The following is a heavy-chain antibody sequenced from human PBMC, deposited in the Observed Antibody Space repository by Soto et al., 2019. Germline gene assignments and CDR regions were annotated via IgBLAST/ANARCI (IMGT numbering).Heavy chain of an antibody. CDR1: GFTFSSYW. D-gene: IGHD2-15*01. CDR2: INSDGSST. V-gene: IGHV3-74*01. Sequence: EVQLVESGGGLVQPGGSLRLSCAASGFTFSSYWMHWVRQAPGKGLVWVSRINSDGSSTSYADSVKGRFTISRDNAKXXXXXQMXSLRAEDTAVYYCVRTSLVVAAATREDYWGQGTLVTVSS. J-gene: IGHJ4*02. CDR3: VRTSLVVAAATREDY.